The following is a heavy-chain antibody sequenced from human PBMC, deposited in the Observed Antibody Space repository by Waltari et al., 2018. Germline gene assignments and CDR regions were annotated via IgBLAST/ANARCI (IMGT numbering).Heavy chain of an antibody. D-gene: IGHD6-25*01. J-gene: IGHJ4*02. CDR3: AREQRTYYFDY. Sequence: EVQLVESGGGLIQPGGSLRLSCAASGFTVSSSHMCWVRQAPGKGLEWVSVLYTSDGTYYADAVRGRFTISRDNAKNTLYLQMNSLRAEDTALYYCAREQRTYYFDYWGQGTLVTVSS. CDR2: LYTSDGT. V-gene: IGHV3-53*01. CDR1: GFTVSSSH.